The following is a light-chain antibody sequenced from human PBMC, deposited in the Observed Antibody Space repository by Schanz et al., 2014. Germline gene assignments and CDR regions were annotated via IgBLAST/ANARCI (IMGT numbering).Light chain of an antibody. CDR1: QGVSSN. CDR2: GAS. V-gene: IGKV3-15*01. CDR3: LQYSTTPRT. J-gene: IGKJ2*01. Sequence: EIVLTQSPGTLSLSPGERATLSCRASQGVSSNLAWYQQKPGQAPSLLIYGASTRATGIPARFSGSGSGTDFTLTISSLQAEDVAVYFCLQYSTTPRTFGQGTEVEIK.